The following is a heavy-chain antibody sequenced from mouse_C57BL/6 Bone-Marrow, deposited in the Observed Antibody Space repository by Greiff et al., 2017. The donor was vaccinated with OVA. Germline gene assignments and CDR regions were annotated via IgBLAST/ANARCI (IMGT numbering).Heavy chain of an antibody. Sequence: EVQLQESVAELVRPGASVTLSCTASGFTIKNTYMHWVKQRPEQGLEWIGRIDPANGNTKYTPKFQGKATVTADTSSNTAYLQLSSLTSEDTAIYYCARNRFAYWYQGPLVTVSA. CDR3: ARNRFAY. J-gene: IGHJ3*01. CDR1: GFTIKNTY. V-gene: IGHV14-3*01. CDR2: IDPANGNT.